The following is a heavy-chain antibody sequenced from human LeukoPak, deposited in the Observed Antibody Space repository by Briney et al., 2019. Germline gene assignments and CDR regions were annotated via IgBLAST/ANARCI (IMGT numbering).Heavy chain of an antibody. CDR1: GFTFSRNA. Sequence: GGSLRLSCAASGFTFSRNAMNWVRQAPGKGLEWVASISGNGAGTYYADSVKGRFNISRDNSKNTLYLQMNSLRAEDTAVYYCAKDLRRGPFDYWGQGTLVTVSS. V-gene: IGHV3-23*01. CDR3: AKDLRRGPFDY. D-gene: IGHD3-10*01. CDR2: ISGNGAGT. J-gene: IGHJ4*02.